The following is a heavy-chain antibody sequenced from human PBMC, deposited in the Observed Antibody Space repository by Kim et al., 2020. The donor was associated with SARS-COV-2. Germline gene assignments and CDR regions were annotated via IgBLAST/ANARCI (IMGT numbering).Heavy chain of an antibody. CDR3: ARAHSSTNSPFFY. V-gene: IGHV1-18*01. CDR2: ISGANGAT. J-gene: IGHJ4*02. Sequence: ASVKVSCKASGYTFSNYGISWVRLAPGQGLEWMGWISGANGATKYAQKFQGRVTMTTDTSADTAYMELRSLRSDDTALYYCARAHSSTNSPFFYWGQGTLVTVSS. CDR1: GYTFSNYG. D-gene: IGHD2-8*01.